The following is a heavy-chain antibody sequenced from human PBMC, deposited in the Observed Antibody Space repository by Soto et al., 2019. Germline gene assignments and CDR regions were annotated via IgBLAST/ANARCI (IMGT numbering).Heavy chain of an antibody. CDR1: GDSVSSNSAA. J-gene: IGHJ5*02. V-gene: IGHV6-1*01. D-gene: IGHD1-26*01. Sequence: PSQTLSLTCAISGDSVSSNSAAWNWIRQSPSRGLEWLGRTYYRSKWYNDYAVSVKSRITINPDTSKNQFSLQLNSVTPEDTAVYYCARERSLGPSRQKLNWFDPWGQGTLVTVSS. CDR2: TYYRSKWYN. CDR3: ARERSLGPSRQKLNWFDP.